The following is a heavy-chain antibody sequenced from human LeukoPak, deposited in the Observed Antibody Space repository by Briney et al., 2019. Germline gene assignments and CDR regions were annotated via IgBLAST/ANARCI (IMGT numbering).Heavy chain of an antibody. D-gene: IGHD3-22*01. CDR1: GFTFSSYA. CDR3: AKDYYDSSGYSDAYDY. J-gene: IGHJ4*02. Sequence: GGSLRLSCAASGFTFSSYAMSWVRQAPGKGLEWVSSISGSGGSTYYADSVKGRFTISRDNSKNTLYLQMNSLRAEDTAVYYCAKDYYDSSGYSDAYDYWGQGTLVTVSS. CDR2: ISGSGGST. V-gene: IGHV3-23*01.